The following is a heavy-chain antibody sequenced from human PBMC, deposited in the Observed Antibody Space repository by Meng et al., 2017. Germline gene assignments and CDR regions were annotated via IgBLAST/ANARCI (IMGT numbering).Heavy chain of an antibody. V-gene: IGHV3-21*01. Sequence: EVHLVEAGGGLVKPGGSLRLSCAASGFTFSSYSMNWVRQAPGKGLEWVSSISSSSTYKYYADSVKGRFTISRDDPNNSLYVQMNSLTAGDTAVYYCVRGSGSYSSWGQGTLVTVSS. D-gene: IGHD1-26*01. J-gene: IGHJ5*02. CDR3: VRGSGSYSS. CDR2: ISSSSTYK. CDR1: GFTFSSYS.